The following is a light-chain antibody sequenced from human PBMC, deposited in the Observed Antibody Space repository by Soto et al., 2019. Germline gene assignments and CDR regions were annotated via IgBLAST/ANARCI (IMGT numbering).Light chain of an antibody. V-gene: IGKV2-28*01. Sequence: DIVMTLSPLSLAVTPGEPASISCRSSQSLLHSNGYNYLAWYLQKPGQAPQLLISMGSDRASGXPXRXXGSGSGTDFTLKISRVEAVDVGIYYCMPTLQTPPYTFGQGTKLEIK. CDR3: MPTLQTPPYT. CDR2: MGS. CDR1: QSLLHSNGYNY. J-gene: IGKJ2*01.